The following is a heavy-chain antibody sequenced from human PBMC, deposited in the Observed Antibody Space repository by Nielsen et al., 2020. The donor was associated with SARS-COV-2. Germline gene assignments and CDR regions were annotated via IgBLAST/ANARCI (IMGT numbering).Heavy chain of an antibody. CDR3: ARDVPRPGGYPTFDH. Sequence: GESLKISCAASGFSLSDYGMNWVRQAPGRGLEWVSSISGSSRYINYADSVKGRFTISRDNAKNSLYLQMNSLRAEDTAVYYCARDVPRPGGYPTFDHWAREPWSPSPQ. J-gene: IGHJ4*02. CDR1: GFSLSDYG. CDR2: ISGSSRYI. V-gene: IGHV3-21*01. D-gene: IGHD1-26*01.